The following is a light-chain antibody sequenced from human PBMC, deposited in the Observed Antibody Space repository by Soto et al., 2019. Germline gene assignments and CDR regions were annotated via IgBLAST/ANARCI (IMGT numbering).Light chain of an antibody. Sequence: EIVLTQSPGTLSLSPGERATLSCRASQSVSGTYLAWYQQKPGQAPRLLIYGASSRASGIPDRFSGSGSGTDFTLTVSRLEPEDCAVYYCQQYGSSPPYTFGQGTKVDIK. CDR3: QQYGSSPPYT. CDR2: GAS. J-gene: IGKJ2*01. V-gene: IGKV3-20*01. CDR1: QSVSGTY.